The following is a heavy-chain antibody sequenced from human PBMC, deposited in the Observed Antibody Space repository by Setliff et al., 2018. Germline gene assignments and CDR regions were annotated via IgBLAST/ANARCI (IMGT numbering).Heavy chain of an antibody. Sequence: ASVKVSCKVSGYTLTELSMHWVRQAPGKGLEWMGGFDPEDGETIYAQKFQGRVTMTEDTSTDTAYMELSSLRSEDTAVYYCATGHVLRFLGGTEDYNHWFDPWGQGTLVTVSS. CDR3: ATGHVLRFLGGTEDYNHWFDP. CDR1: GYTLTELS. D-gene: IGHD3-3*01. J-gene: IGHJ5*02. V-gene: IGHV1-24*01. CDR2: FDPEDGET.